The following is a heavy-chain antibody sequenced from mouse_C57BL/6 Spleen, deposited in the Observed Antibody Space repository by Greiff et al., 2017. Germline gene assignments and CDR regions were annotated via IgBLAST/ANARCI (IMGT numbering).Heavy chain of an antibody. CDR3: ARGLLRRYYFDY. CDR2: ISYDGSN. V-gene: IGHV3-6*01. Sequence: ESGPGLVKPSQSLSLTCSVTGYSITSGYYWNWIRQFPGNKLEWMGYISYDGSNNYNPSLKNRISITRDTSKNQFFLKLNSVTTEDTATYYCARGLLRRYYFDYWGQGTTLTVSS. D-gene: IGHD2-4*01. CDR1: GYSITSGYY. J-gene: IGHJ2*01.